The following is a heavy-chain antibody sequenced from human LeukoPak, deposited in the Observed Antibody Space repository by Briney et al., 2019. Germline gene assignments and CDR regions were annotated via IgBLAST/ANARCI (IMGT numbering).Heavy chain of an antibody. D-gene: IGHD1-26*01. Sequence: ASVKVSCKASGYTFTGYYMHWVRQAPGQGLEWMGWISAYNGNTNYAQKLQGRVTMTTDTSTSTAYMELRSLRSDDTAVYYCARVAVGVSFDYWGQGTLVTVSS. CDR3: ARVAVGVSFDY. CDR2: ISAYNGNT. J-gene: IGHJ4*02. CDR1: GYTFTGYY. V-gene: IGHV1-18*04.